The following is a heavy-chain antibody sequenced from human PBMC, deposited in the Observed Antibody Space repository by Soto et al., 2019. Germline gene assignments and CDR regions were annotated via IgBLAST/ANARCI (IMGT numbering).Heavy chain of an antibody. J-gene: IGHJ4*02. CDR2: ISGSGGST. CDR3: AKESYYYDSSGYYYLPFDY. CDR1: GFTFSSYA. D-gene: IGHD3-22*01. V-gene: IGHV3-23*01. Sequence: GGSLRLSCAASGFTFSSYAMSWVRQAPGKGLEWVSAISGSGGSTYYADSVKGRFTISRDNSKNTLHLQMNSLRAEDTAVYYCAKESYYYDSSGYYYLPFDYWGQGTLVTVSS.